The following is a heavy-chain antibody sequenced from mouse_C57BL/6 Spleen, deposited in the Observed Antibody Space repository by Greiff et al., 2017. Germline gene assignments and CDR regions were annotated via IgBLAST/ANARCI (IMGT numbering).Heavy chain of an antibody. D-gene: IGHD2-3*01. Sequence: VQLQQSGPGLVQPSQSLSITCTVSGFSLTSYGVHWVRQSPGKGLEWLGVIWSGGSTDYNAAFISRLSICQDNSKSHVFFKMNILQADDTAIFYCARNFYGCYGVYYYAMDYWGQGTSVTVSS. CDR3: ARNFYGCYGVYYYAMDY. CDR1: GFSLTSYG. V-gene: IGHV2-2*01. CDR2: IWSGGST. J-gene: IGHJ4*01.